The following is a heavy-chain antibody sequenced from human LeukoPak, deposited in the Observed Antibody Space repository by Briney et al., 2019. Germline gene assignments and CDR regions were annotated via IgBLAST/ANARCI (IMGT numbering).Heavy chain of an antibody. CDR3: AKTDRTGALGRFRMRSDAFDI. J-gene: IGHJ3*02. V-gene: IGHV3-23*01. Sequence: GGSLRLSCASSGFTFSSYAMSWVRQAPGKGLEWVSTIGGTGVRTYYADSVKGRFTISRDNSKNTLYLQINSLRAEDTAVYYCAKTDRTGALGRFRMRSDAFDIWGQGTMVTVSS. CDR1: GFTFSSYA. CDR2: IGGTGVRT. D-gene: IGHD3-3*01.